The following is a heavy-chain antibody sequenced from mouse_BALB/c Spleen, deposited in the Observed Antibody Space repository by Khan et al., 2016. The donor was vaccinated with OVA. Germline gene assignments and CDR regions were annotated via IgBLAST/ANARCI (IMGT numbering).Heavy chain of an antibody. J-gene: IGHJ3*01. CDR3: ARGRSY. CDR2: ISYSGTP. CDR1: GFSITSDYA. Sequence: EVQLQESGPGLVKPSQSLSLTCTVTGFSITSDYAWNWIRQFPGNKLDWIGYISYSGTPTYHPSLKSRISITRDPSKNQFFLQLNSVTTEDTATYYCARGRSYWGQGTLVTVSA. V-gene: IGHV3-2*02.